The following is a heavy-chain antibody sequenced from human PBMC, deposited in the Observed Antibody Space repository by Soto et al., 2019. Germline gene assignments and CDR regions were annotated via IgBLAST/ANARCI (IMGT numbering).Heavy chain of an antibody. CDR2: ISSSSSYI. CDR3: ARDDNCISTSCYAAWFDP. Sequence: PGGSLRLSCAASGFTFSSYSMNWVRQAPGKGLEWVSSISSSSSYIYYADSVKGRFTISRDNAKNSLYLQMNSLRAEDTAVYYCARDDNCISTSCYAAWFDPWGQGTLVTVSS. J-gene: IGHJ5*02. D-gene: IGHD2-2*01. CDR1: GFTFSSYS. V-gene: IGHV3-21*01.